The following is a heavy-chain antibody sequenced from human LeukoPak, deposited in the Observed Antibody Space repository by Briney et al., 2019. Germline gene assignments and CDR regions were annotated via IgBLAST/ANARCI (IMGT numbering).Heavy chain of an antibody. J-gene: IGHJ1*01. V-gene: IGHV3-48*03. CDR1: GFTFSSYE. CDR2: ISSSGSTI. D-gene: IGHD3-10*01. Sequence: TGGSLRLSCAASGFTFSSYEMNWVRQAPGKGLEWVSYISSSGSTIYSADSVKGRFTISRDNAKNSLYLQMNSLRAEDTAVYYCARDYYGSGSYSTEYFQHWGQGTLVTVSS. CDR3: ARDYYGSGSYSTEYFQH.